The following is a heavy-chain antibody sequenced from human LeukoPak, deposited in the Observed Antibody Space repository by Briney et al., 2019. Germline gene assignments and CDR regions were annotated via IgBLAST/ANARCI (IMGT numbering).Heavy chain of an antibody. CDR2: IYHSGST. Sequence: SETLSLTCTVSGGSISSGAYYWSWIRQPPGKGLEWIGYIYHSGSTSYYPSLKSRVTISVDTSKNQFSLKLSSVTAADTAVYYCARVGGATYFDYWGQGTLVTVSS. V-gene: IGHV4-30-2*01. CDR3: ARVGGATYFDY. CDR1: GGSISSGAYY. J-gene: IGHJ4*02. D-gene: IGHD1-26*01.